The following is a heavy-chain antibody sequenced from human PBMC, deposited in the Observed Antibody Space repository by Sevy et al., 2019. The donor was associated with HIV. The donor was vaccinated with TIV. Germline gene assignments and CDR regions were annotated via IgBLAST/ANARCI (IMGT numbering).Heavy chain of an antibody. D-gene: IGHD2-21*02. CDR3: AKVGSEVVVTAITY. Sequence: GGSLRLSCAASGFTFSSYAMSWVRQAPGMGLEWVSAISGSGGSTYYADSVKGRFTISRDNSKNTLYLQMNSLRAEDTAVYYCAKVGSEVVVTAITYWGQGTLVTVSS. CDR1: GFTFSSYA. V-gene: IGHV3-23*01. CDR2: ISGSGGST. J-gene: IGHJ4*02.